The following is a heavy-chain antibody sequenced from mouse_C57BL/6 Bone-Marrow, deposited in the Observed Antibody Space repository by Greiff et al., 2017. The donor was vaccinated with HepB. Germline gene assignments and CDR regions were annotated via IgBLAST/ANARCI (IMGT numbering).Heavy chain of an antibody. Sequence: QLKESGAELVRPGASVKLSCTASGFNIKDDYMHWVKQRPEQGLEWIGWIDPENGDTEYASKFQGKATITADTSSNTAYLQLSSLTSEDTAVYYCTFYAMDYWGQGTSVTVSS. J-gene: IGHJ4*01. CDR1: GFNIKDDY. CDR2: IDPENGDT. V-gene: IGHV14-4*01. CDR3: TFYAMDY.